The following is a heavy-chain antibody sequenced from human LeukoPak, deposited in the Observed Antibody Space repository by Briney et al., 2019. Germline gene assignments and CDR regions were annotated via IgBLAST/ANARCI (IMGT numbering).Heavy chain of an antibody. CDR3: ATPAIVVVREYYFDY. CDR1: GFTFSSYA. V-gene: IGHV3-30-3*01. D-gene: IGHD2-2*01. Sequence: GRSLRLSCAASGFTFSSYAMHWVRQAPGKGLEWVAVISYDGSNKYYADSVKGRFTISRDNSKNTLYLQMNSLRAEDTAVYYCATPAIVVVREYYFDYWGQGTLVTVSS. CDR2: ISYDGSNK. J-gene: IGHJ4*02.